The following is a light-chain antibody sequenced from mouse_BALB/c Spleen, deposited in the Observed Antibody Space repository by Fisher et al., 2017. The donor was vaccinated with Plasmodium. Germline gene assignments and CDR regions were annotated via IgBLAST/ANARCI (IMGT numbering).Light chain of an antibody. V-gene: IGKV1-110*01. CDR1: QSLVHSYGSTY. CDR3: SQSTHLPLT. CDR2: KVS. J-gene: IGKJ5*01. Sequence: DIVLTQSTLSLPVSLGDQASISCRSSQSLVHSYGSTYLHWYVQKPGQSPKLLIYKVSNRFSGVPDRFSGSGAGADFTLKINKVEAEDLGVYFCSQSTHLPLTFGAGTKLELK.